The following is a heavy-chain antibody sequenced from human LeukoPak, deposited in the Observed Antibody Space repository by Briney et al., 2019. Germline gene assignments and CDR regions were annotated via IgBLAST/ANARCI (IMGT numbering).Heavy chain of an antibody. CDR2: ISSSGSTI. J-gene: IGHJ4*02. D-gene: IGHD5-24*01. CDR1: GFTFSDYY. Sequence: GGSLRLSCAASGFTFSDYYMSWIRQAPGKGLEWVSYISSSGSTIYYADSVKGRFTISRDNAKNSLYLQMNSLRAEDTALYYCARDRRDGYIDYWGQGTLVTVSS. V-gene: IGHV3-11*01. CDR3: ARDRRDGYIDY.